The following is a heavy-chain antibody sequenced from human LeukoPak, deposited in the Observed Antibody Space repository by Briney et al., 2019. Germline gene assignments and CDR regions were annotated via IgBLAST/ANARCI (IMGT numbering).Heavy chain of an antibody. CDR2: ISSDGSNK. Sequence: GGSLRLSCAASGFTFSTYAMSWVRQAPGKGLEWVAVISSDGSNKYYADSVKGRFTISRDNSKNTLYLQMNSLRAEDTAVYYCARDNWYDYLADALDIWGQGTMVTVSS. D-gene: IGHD1-20*01. J-gene: IGHJ3*02. CDR1: GFTFSTYA. V-gene: IGHV3-30-3*01. CDR3: ARDNWYDYLADALDI.